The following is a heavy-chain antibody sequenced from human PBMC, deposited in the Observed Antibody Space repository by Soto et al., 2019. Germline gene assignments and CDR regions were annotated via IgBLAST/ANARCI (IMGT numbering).Heavy chain of an antibody. CDR2: INHSGST. CDR1: GGSFSGYY. Sequence: QVQLQQWGAGLLKPSETLSLTCAVYGGSFSGYYWSWIRQPPGKGLEWIGEINHSGSTNYNPSLKSRVTISVDTSKNQFSLKLSSVTAADTAVYYCARVPVPARLRSNWFDPWGQGTLVTVSS. D-gene: IGHD4-17*01. J-gene: IGHJ5*02. V-gene: IGHV4-34*01. CDR3: ARVPVPARLRSNWFDP.